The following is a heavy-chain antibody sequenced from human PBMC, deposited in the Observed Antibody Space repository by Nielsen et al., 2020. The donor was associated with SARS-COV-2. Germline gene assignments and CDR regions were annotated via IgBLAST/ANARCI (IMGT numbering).Heavy chain of an antibody. CDR2: IGTAGDT. CDR3: ARGFGYSSGFDY. Sequence: GESLKISCAASGFTFSTYDMHWVRQPTGKGLEWVSAIGTAGDTYYQGSVKGRFTISRENAKNSLYLQMNSLRAGDTAVYYCARGFGYSSGFDYWGQGTLVTVSS. V-gene: IGHV3-13*04. J-gene: IGHJ4*02. CDR1: GFTFSTYD. D-gene: IGHD6-19*01.